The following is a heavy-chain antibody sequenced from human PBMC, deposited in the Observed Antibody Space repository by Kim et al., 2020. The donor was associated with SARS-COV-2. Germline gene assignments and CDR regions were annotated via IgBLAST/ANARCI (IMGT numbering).Heavy chain of an antibody. D-gene: IGHD4-4*01. CDR3: ARDPYSNYYYYGMDV. CDR2: IYYSGST. CDR1: GGSVSSGSYY. J-gene: IGHJ6*02. V-gene: IGHV4-61*01. Sequence: SETLSLTCTVSGGSVSSGSYYWSWIRQPPGKGLEWIGYIYYSGSTNYNPSLKSRVTISVDTSKNQFSLKLSSVTAADTAVYYCARDPYSNYYYYGMDVWGQGTTVTVSS.